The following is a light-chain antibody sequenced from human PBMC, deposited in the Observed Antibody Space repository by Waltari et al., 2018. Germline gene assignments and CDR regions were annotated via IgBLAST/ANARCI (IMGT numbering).Light chain of an antibody. CDR2: RSD. Sequence: QSVLTQPPSASGTPGQRVTISCSGSYSNIGSNVVNWYHQLPGKAPKLLIYRSDRRPSGVPVRFSGSKSGSSASLAIDGLHSEDEADYYCASWDDSLNGHWVFGGGTKVTVL. V-gene: IGLV1-44*01. CDR3: ASWDDSLNGHWV. CDR1: YSNIGSNV. J-gene: IGLJ3*02.